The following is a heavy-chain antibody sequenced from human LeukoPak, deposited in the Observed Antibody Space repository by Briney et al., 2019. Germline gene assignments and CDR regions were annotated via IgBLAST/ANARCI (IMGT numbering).Heavy chain of an antibody. J-gene: IGHJ4*02. D-gene: IGHD2-2*01. V-gene: IGHV3-66*02. Sequence: GGSLRLSCAASGFTASSNYMSWVREAPGKGLEWVSVIYSGGSTYYAAPMKGRFTISRDNSKNTLYLQMNSLRAEDTAVYYCARGGGQLLSAYFDYWGQGTLVTVSS. CDR1: GFTASSNY. CDR2: IYSGGST. CDR3: ARGGGQLLSAYFDY.